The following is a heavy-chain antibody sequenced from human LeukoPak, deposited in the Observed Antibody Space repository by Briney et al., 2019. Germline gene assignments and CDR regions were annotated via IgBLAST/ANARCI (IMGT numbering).Heavy chain of an antibody. CDR3: ARGEGYCDSTNCYNWFDP. CDR2: IYHSGST. Sequence: SETLSLTCTVSGYSISSGYYWAWIRQPPGKGLEWIGSIYHSGSTYYNPSLKSRVTISVDTAKNYFSLKLSSVTAADTAVYFCARGEGYCDSTNCYNWFDPWGQGTLVTVSS. D-gene: IGHD2-2*01. V-gene: IGHV4-38-2*02. J-gene: IGHJ5*02. CDR1: GYSISSGYY.